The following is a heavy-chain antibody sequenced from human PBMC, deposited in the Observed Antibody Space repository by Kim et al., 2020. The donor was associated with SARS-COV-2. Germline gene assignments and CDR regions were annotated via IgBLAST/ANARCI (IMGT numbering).Heavy chain of an antibody. V-gene: IGHV1-18*01. D-gene: IGHD4-17*01. Sequence: TRDEQKVQVRVIMTTDTSTNTAYMELWSLRSEDAAMYYCARGAYGDVSFDYWGQGTLVTVSS. CDR2: T. J-gene: IGHJ4*02. CDR3: ARGAYGDVSFDY.